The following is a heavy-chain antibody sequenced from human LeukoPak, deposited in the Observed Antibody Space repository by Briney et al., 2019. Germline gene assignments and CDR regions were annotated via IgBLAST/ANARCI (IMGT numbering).Heavy chain of an antibody. D-gene: IGHD3-22*01. J-gene: IGHJ6*03. CDR1: GGSISSYY. CDR3: ARGWYSSGYYSGNYYYMDV. CDR2: IYTSGST. V-gene: IGHV4-4*07. Sequence: PSETLSLTCTVSGGSISSYYWSWIRQPAGKGLEWLGRIYTSGSTNYNPSLKSRVTMSIDTSKNQFSLKLSSVTAADTAVYYCARGWYSSGYYSGNYYYMDVWGKGTTVTVSS.